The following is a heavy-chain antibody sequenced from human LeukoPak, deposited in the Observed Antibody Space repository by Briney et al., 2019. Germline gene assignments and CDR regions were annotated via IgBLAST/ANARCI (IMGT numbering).Heavy chain of an antibody. J-gene: IGHJ4*02. Sequence: GGSLRLSCAASGFTFDDYAMHWVRQAPGKGLEWVSAISGSGGSTYYADSVKGRFTISRDNSKNTLYLQMNSLRAEDTTVYYCAKTGIVATFNFDYWGQGTLVTVSS. D-gene: IGHD5-12*01. CDR2: ISGSGGST. CDR1: GFTFDDYA. CDR3: AKTGIVATFNFDY. V-gene: IGHV3-23*01.